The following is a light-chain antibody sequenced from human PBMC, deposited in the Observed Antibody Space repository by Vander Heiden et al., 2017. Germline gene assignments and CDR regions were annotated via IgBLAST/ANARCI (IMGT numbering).Light chain of an antibody. Sequence: QSALTQTASVSGSPGQSITISCTGTSSDVGGYNYVSWYQQHPGKVPKLFIFDVSARPSGVSNRFSGSKSGNTASLTISGLQADDGADYYCTSFTSSNIYVFGTGTTVTVL. J-gene: IGLJ1*01. CDR3: TSFTSSNIYV. CDR1: SSDVGGYNY. CDR2: DVS. V-gene: IGLV2-14*03.